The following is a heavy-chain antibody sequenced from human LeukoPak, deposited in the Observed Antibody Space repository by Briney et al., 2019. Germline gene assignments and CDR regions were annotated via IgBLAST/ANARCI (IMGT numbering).Heavy chain of an antibody. CDR3: ARGYSSGWHSY. CDR2: INHSGST. Sequence: SETLSLTCAVYGGSFSGYYWSWIRQPPGKGLEWIGEINHSGSTNYNPSLKSRVTISVDTSKNQFSLKLSSVTAADTAVYYCARGYSSGWHSYWGQGTLVTVSS. D-gene: IGHD6-25*01. J-gene: IGHJ4*02. CDR1: GGSFSGYY. V-gene: IGHV4-34*01.